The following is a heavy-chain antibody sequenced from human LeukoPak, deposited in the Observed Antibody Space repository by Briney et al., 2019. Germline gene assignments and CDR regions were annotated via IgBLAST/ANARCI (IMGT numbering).Heavy chain of an antibody. CDR1: GFTFSDYY. Sequence: GGSLRLSCAASGFTFSDYYMSWIRQAPGKGLEWVSYISISGSDTDYADSVKGRFTISRDNAKNSLYLQMSSLRGEDTAVYYCARCGTPNNYYYHGVDVWGQRTTVTVSS. V-gene: IGHV3-11*03. D-gene: IGHD1-26*01. CDR3: ARCGTPNNYYYHGVDV. CDR2: ISISGSDT. J-gene: IGHJ6*02.